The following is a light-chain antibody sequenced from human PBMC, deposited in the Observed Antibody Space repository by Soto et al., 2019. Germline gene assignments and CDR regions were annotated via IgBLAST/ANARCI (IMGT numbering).Light chain of an antibody. Sequence: IVMTQSPLSLPVTPGEPASISCRSSQSLLHSNGYNYLDWYLQKPGQSPQLLISLGSNRASGVLDRFSGSGSGTDFTLKISRGEAEDVGVDYCMQALQPLRTFGQGTKVKI. J-gene: IGKJ1*01. CDR3: MQALQPLRT. CDR2: LGS. CDR1: QSLLHSNGYNY. V-gene: IGKV2-28*01.